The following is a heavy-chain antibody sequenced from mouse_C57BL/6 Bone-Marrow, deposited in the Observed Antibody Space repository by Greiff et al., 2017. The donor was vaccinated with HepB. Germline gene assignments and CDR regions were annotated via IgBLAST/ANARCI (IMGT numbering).Heavy chain of an antibody. D-gene: IGHD1-1*01. CDR1: GYTFTSYW. CDR3: ARREGAHYYGINYAMDY. Sequence: QVQLQQPGAELVKPGASVKMSCKASGYTFTSYWITWVKQRPGQGLEWIGDIYPGSGSTNYNEKFKSKATLTVDTSSSTAYMQLSSLTSEDSAVYYCARREGAHYYGINYAMDYWGQGTSVTVSS. CDR2: IYPGSGST. J-gene: IGHJ4*01. V-gene: IGHV1-55*01.